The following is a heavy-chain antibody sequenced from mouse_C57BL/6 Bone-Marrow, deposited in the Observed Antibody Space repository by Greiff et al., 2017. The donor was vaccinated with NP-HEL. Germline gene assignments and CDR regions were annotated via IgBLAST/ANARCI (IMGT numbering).Heavy chain of an antibody. CDR3: ARRYGSSPHYYAMDY. J-gene: IGHJ4*01. Sequence: QVQLKQPGAELVRPGTSVKLSCKASGYTFTSYWMHWVKQRPGQGLEWIGVIDPSDSYTNYNQKFKGKATLTVDTSSSTAYMQLSSLTSEDSAVYYCARRYGSSPHYYAMDYWGQGTSVTVSS. CDR1: GYTFTSYW. D-gene: IGHD1-1*01. CDR2: IDPSDSYT. V-gene: IGHV1-59*01.